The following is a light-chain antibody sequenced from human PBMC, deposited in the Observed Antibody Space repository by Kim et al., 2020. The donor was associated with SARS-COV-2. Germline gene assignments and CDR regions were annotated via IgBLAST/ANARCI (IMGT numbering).Light chain of an antibody. CDR1: SSVNSN. CDR2: GAT. CDR3: QKYNNWPYT. J-gene: IGKJ2*01. V-gene: IGKV3-15*01. Sequence: GSQGERAHHSCRARSSVNSNFAWYQQKPGEAPRLLVYGATTRGNGSPARVRGSGSGKGFTLTISRLQSGDLGVYYCQKYNNWPYTFGRGTELE.